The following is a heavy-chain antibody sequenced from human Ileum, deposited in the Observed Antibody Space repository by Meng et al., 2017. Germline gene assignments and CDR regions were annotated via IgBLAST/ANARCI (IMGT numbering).Heavy chain of an antibody. CDR2: IYYSGST. D-gene: IGHD3-10*01. CDR1: GGSISSGGYY. V-gene: IGHV4-31*03. J-gene: IGHJ4*02. CDR3: AGTITMVRGVIMPFDY. Sequence: VQLPESGHGLVKPSQSLALTCTVSGGSISSGGYYWSWIRQHPGKGLEWIGYIYYSGSTYYNPSLKSRVTISVDTSKNQFSLKLSSVTAADTAVYYCAGTITMVRGVIMPFDYWGQGTLVTVSS.